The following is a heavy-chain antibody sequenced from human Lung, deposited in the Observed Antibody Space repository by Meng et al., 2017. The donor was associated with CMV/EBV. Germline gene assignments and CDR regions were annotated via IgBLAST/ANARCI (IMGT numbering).Heavy chain of an antibody. D-gene: IGHD4-23*01. CDR3: ARRMISGGNSFDS. V-gene: IGHV3-23*01. J-gene: IGHJ4*02. CDR2: VSGSGGIT. Sequence: GESLKISCAVSGFTFSSYAMNWVGQAPGKGLEWVSSVSGSGGITYYADSVKGRFTISRDNSKNIVYLQMNSLRAEDTAVYFCARRMISGGNSFDSWGRGTLVTVSS. CDR1: GFTFSSYA.